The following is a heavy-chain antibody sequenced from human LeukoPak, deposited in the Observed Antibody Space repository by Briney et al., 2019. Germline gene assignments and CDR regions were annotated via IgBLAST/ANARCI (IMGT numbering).Heavy chain of an antibody. Sequence: GGSLGLSCAVSGITLSNYGMSWVRQAPGKGLEWVAGISGSGGRTNYADSVKGRLTVSRDNPKNTLYLQMNSLRAEDTAVYFCAKRGVVIRVILVGFHKEANYFDSWVQGALVTVSS. V-gene: IGHV3-23*01. CDR1: GITLSNYG. CDR2: ISGSGGRT. D-gene: IGHD3-10*01. J-gene: IGHJ4*02. CDR3: AKRGVVIRVILVGFHKEANYFDS.